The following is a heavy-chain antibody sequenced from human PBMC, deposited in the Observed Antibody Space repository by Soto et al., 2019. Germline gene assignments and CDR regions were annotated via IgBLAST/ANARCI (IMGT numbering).Heavy chain of an antibody. Sequence: SETLSLTCTVSGGSISSYYWSWIRQPPGKGLEWIGYIHYSGSTNYNPSLKSRVTISVDTSKNQFSLKLSSVTAADTAVYYCARGWGLVFDYWGQGTLVTVSS. CDR2: IHYSGST. V-gene: IGHV4-59*01. CDR1: GGSISSYY. CDR3: ARGWGLVFDY. J-gene: IGHJ4*02. D-gene: IGHD2-21*02.